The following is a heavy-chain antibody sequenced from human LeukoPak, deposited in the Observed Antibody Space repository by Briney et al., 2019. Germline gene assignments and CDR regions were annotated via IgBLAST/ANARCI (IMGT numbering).Heavy chain of an antibody. CDR1: GGPISGSNYY. J-gene: IGHJ4*02. CDR2: IYYSGGT. D-gene: IGHD6-19*01. V-gene: IGHV4-39*01. Sequence: PSETLSLTCTVSGGPISGSNYYWAWIRQPPGEGLEWIGRIYYSGGTHYNPSLESRVTISVDTSKNQFSLRLNSVTAADTAVYYCARLGDRSGATYFDYWGQGTLVTVSS. CDR3: ARLGDRSGATYFDY.